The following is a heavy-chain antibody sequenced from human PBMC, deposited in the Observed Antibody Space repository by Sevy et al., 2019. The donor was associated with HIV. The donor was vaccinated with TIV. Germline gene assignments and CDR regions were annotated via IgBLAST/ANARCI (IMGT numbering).Heavy chain of an antibody. D-gene: IGHD3-16*01. CDR2: IRNDGSNK. CDR3: ATEHRYDYHFDD. CDR1: GFTFSSYG. Sequence: GGSLRLSCAASGFTFSSYGMHWVRQAPGKGLEWVAFIRNDGSNKYYADSVKGRFTISRDNSKNTLYLQMNSLIADDMAVYYCATEHRYDYHFDDWGQGTLVTVSS. V-gene: IGHV3-30*02. J-gene: IGHJ4*02.